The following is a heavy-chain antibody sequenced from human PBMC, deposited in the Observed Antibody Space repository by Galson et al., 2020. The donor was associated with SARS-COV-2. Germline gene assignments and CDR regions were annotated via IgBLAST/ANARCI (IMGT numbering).Heavy chain of an antibody. CDR3: ARDLVVVAATPMDV. CDR2: ISYDGSNK. V-gene: IGHV3-30-3*01. CDR1: GFTFSSYA. D-gene: IGHD2-15*01. Sequence: GGSLRLSCAASGFTFSSYAMHWVRQAPGKGLEWVAVISYDGSNKYYADSVKGRFTISRDNSKNTLYLQMNSLRAEDTAVYYCARDLVVVAATPMDVWGQGTTVTVSS. J-gene: IGHJ6*02.